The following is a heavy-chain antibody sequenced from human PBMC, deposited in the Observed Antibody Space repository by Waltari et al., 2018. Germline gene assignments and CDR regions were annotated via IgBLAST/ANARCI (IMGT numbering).Heavy chain of an antibody. CDR1: GFTFNRFN. Sequence: EVQLVESGGGLVQPGGSLRLSCAASGFTFNRFNMIWVRQAPGKGLEWVSYISSVSTVIVYADSVKGRFTTSRDNAKKSLYLQMRDLRVEDTAVYFCAKENVPGADRGIFDPLYYGMDVWGQGTTVAVS. V-gene: IGHV3-48*01. CDR2: ISSVSTVI. J-gene: IGHJ6*02. D-gene: IGHD3-10*01. CDR3: AKENVPGADRGIFDPLYYGMDV.